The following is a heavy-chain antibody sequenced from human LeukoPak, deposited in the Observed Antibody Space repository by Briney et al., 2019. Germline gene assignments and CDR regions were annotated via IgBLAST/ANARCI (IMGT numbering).Heavy chain of an antibody. J-gene: IGHJ3*02. CDR2: ISGSGVNT. CDR3: AKSRARVFDAFDI. V-gene: IGHV3-23*01. CDR1: GFTFSSYA. Sequence: GGSLRLSCAASGFTFSSYAMSWVRQAPGKGLEGVSAISGSGVNTYYADSVKGRFTISRDNSKTTLYVQMNSLRAEETAIYYCAKSRARVFDAFDIWGQGTMVTVSS.